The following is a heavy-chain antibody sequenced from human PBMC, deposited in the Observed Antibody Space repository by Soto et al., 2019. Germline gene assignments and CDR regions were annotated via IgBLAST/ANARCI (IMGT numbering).Heavy chain of an antibody. CDR1: GGSISSYY. Sequence: PSETLSLTCTVSGGSISSYYWSWIRQPPGKGLEWIGYIYYSGSTNYNPSLKSRVTISVDTSKNQFSLKLSSVTAADTAVYYCACFSRRVATYYFDYWGQGTLVTVSS. D-gene: IGHD5-12*01. CDR2: IYYSGST. J-gene: IGHJ4*02. V-gene: IGHV4-59*01. CDR3: ACFSRRVATYYFDY.